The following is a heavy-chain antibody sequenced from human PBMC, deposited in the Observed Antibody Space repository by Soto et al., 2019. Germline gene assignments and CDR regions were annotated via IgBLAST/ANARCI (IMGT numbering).Heavy chain of an antibody. Sequence: PGGSLRLSCAASGFTFSSYWMSWVRQAPGKGLEWVANIKQDGSEKYYVDSVKGRFTISRDNAKNSLYLQMNSLRAEDTAVYYCARGDYYDFDAFDIWGQGTMVTVSS. D-gene: IGHD3-22*01. J-gene: IGHJ3*02. CDR2: IKQDGSEK. CDR3: ARGDYYDFDAFDI. CDR1: GFTFSSYW. V-gene: IGHV3-7*04.